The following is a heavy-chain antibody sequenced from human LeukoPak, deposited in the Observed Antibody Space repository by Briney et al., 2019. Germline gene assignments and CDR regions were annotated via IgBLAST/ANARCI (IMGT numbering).Heavy chain of an antibody. D-gene: IGHD3-22*01. CDR2: IYYSGST. CDR1: GGSISSYY. CDR3: ARETSGYQSY. J-gene: IGHJ4*02. V-gene: IGHV4-59*01. Sequence: SETLSLTCTVSGGSISSYYWSWIRQPPGKGLEWIGYIYYSGSTNYNPSLKSRVTISVDTSKNQFSLKLSSVTAADTSVYYCARETSGYQSYWGQGTLVTVSS.